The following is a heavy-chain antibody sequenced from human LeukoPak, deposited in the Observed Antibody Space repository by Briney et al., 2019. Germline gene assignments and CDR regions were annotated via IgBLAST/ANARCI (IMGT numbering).Heavy chain of an antibody. CDR3: ARDGDSLRYFGLSLNDAFDF. V-gene: IGHV3-7*01. CDR1: GFTFSSYW. D-gene: IGHD3-9*01. J-gene: IGHJ3*01. CDR2: IKQDGSEK. Sequence: GSLRLSCAASGFTFSSYWMSWVRQAPGKGLEWVANIKQDGSEKYYVDSVKGRFTISRDNAKNSLYLQMNSLRAEDTAVYYCARDGDSLRYFGLSLNDAFDFWGRGTMVTVSS.